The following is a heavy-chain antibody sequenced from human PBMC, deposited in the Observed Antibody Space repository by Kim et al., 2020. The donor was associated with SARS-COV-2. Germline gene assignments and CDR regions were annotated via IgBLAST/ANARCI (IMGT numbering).Heavy chain of an antibody. J-gene: IGHJ6*02. D-gene: IGHD3-10*01. CDR1: GYTFTSYA. CDR2: INTNTGNP. Sequence: ASVKVSCKASGYTFTSYAMNWVRQAPGQGLEWMGWINTNTGNPTYAQGFTGRFVFSLDTSVSTAYLQISSLKAEDTAVYYCARVGEGYYGSGCYYRGYYYYGMDVWGQGTTVTVSS. CDR3: ARVGEGYYGSGCYYRGYYYYGMDV. V-gene: IGHV7-4-1*02.